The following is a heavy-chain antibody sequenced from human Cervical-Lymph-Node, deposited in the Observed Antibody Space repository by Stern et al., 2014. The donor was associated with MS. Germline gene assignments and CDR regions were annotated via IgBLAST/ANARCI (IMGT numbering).Heavy chain of an antibody. Sequence: EDQLVESGGGLVQPGGSLRLSCSASGFTVSSPYMSWVRQAPGKGLEWVSVIYSGGSTYYTDSVKGRFTISRDTSKNTLYLQMDSLRAEDMALYYCARDRGGTLDYFDCWGQGTLVTVSS. V-gene: IGHV3-66*02. CDR2: IYSGGST. D-gene: IGHD1-1*01. CDR3: ARDRGGTLDYFDC. CDR1: GFTVSSPY. J-gene: IGHJ4*02.